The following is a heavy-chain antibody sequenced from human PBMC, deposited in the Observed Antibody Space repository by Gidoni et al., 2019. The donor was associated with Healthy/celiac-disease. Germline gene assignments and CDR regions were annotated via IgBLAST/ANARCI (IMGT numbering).Heavy chain of an antibody. V-gene: IGHV3-21*01. CDR3: ASFRIAVAGRVSGAY. CDR1: GFTFSSYS. Sequence: EVQLVESGGGLVKPGGSLRLSCAASGFTFSSYSMNWVRQAPGKGLEWVSSISSSSSYIYYADSVKGRFTISRDNAKNSLYLQMNSLRAEDTAVYYCASFRIAVAGRVSGAYWGQGTLVTVSS. J-gene: IGHJ4*02. D-gene: IGHD6-19*01. CDR2: ISSSSSYI.